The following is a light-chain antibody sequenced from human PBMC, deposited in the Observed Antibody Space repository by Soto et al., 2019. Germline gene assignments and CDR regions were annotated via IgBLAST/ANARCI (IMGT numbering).Light chain of an antibody. V-gene: IGLV1-40*01. J-gene: IGLJ2*01. CDR2: ANN. CDR1: NSNVGGGYD. Sequence: LTQPPSVSGAPGQTVTISCTGSNSNVGGGYDVHWYQQLPGSAPKLLIYANNNRPSGVPDRFSGSKSGTSASLAITGLQAEDEADYYCQSYDPTLNVVFGGGTKLTVL. CDR3: QSYDPTLNVV.